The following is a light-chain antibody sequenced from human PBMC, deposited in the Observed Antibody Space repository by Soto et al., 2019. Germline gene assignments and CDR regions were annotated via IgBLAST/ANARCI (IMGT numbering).Light chain of an antibody. CDR2: KVS. Sequence: DIQMNQSPSTLSAAVGDRVTITCRASQTISPWLAWYQQKPGKAPKFLIYKVSNLESGVPARFTGRGSGTEFTLTISSLQPDDFATYYCQQYSSHSTFGQGTKVDIK. CDR3: QQYSSHST. CDR1: QTISPW. V-gene: IGKV1-5*03. J-gene: IGKJ1*01.